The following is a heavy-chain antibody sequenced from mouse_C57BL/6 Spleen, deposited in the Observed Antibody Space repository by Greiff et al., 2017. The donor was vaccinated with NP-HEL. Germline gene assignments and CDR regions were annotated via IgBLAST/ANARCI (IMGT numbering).Heavy chain of an antibody. CDR3: ARYDGSSLYFDY. CDR2: IHPNSGST. CDR1: GYTFTSYW. Sequence: QVQLQQPGAELVKPGASVKLSCKASGYTFTSYWMHWVKQRPGQGLEWIGMIHPNSGSTNYNEKFKSKATLTVDKSSSTAYMQLSSLTSEDSAVYYCARYDGSSLYFDYWGQGTTLTVSS. J-gene: IGHJ2*01. V-gene: IGHV1-64*01. D-gene: IGHD1-1*01.